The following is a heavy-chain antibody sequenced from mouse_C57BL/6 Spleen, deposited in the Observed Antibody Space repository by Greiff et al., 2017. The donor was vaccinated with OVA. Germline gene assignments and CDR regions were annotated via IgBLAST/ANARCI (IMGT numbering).Heavy chain of an antibody. CDR1: GYTFTSYW. Sequence: QVQLQQSGAELVRPGSSVKLSCKASGYTFTSYWMHWVKQKPIQGLEWIGNIDPSDSETHSNHKFKDKATLTVDKSSSTAYMQLSSRASEDSAVYYCARDGIYYYAMDYWGQGTSVTASS. D-gene: IGHD2-3*01. V-gene: IGHV1-52*01. CDR3: ARDGIYYYAMDY. J-gene: IGHJ4*01. CDR2: IDPSDSET.